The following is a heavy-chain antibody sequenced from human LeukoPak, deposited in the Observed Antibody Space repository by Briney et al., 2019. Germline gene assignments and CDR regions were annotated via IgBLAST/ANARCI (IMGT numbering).Heavy chain of an antibody. CDR1: GFTFSSYG. D-gene: IGHD6-13*01. V-gene: IGHV3-23*01. Sequence: GGSLRLSCAASGFTFSSYGMSWVRQAPGKGLEWVSAISGSGGSTYYADSVKGRFTISRDNSKNTLYLQMNSLRAEDTGVYYCARDGSYSSSWYFDYWGQGTLVTVSS. CDR3: ARDGSYSSSWYFDY. CDR2: ISGSGGST. J-gene: IGHJ4*02.